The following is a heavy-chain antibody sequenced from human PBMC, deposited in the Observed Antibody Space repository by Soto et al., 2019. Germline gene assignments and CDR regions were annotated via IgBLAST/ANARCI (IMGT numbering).Heavy chain of an antibody. CDR3: ARGRIAARLFFKTYYYDY. CDR1: GFTFSTYT. CDR2: ISGSGGRP. Sequence: GGSLRLSCVASGFTFSTYTMSWVRQAPGKGLEWVSVISGSGGRPSYADSVQGRFSISRDNPKNTLYLQMNGLRAEDTAVYYCARGRIAARLFFKTYYYDYWGQGTLVTVSS. J-gene: IGHJ4*02. D-gene: IGHD6-6*01. V-gene: IGHV3-23*01.